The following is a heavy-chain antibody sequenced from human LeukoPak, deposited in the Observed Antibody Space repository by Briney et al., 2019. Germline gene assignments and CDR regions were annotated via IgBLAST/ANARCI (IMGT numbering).Heavy chain of an antibody. CDR2: IYYSGST. Sequence: SETLSLTCTVSGGSISSSSYYWGWIRQPPGKGLEWIGSIYYSGSTYYNPSLKSRVTISVDTSKNQFSLKLSSVTAADTAVYYCARPGPPIAARRRGAFDIWGQGTMVTVSS. CDR1: GGSISSSSYY. J-gene: IGHJ3*02. V-gene: IGHV4-39*01. CDR3: ARPGPPIAARRRGAFDI. D-gene: IGHD6-6*01.